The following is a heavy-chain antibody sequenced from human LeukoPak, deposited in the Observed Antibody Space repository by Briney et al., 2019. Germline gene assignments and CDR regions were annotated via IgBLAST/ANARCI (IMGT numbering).Heavy chain of an antibody. D-gene: IGHD3-10*01. CDR2: FDPEVGET. CDR1: GYTLSVLS. Sequence: ASVKVSCKVSGYTLSVLSMHWVRQAPGKGLEWMGGFDPEVGETIYAQKFQGRVTMTEDTSTDTAYMEVSSLRSEDTAVYYCATRRGLYYFYALDVWGQGTTVTVSS. CDR3: ATRRGLYYFYALDV. J-gene: IGHJ6*02. V-gene: IGHV1-24*01.